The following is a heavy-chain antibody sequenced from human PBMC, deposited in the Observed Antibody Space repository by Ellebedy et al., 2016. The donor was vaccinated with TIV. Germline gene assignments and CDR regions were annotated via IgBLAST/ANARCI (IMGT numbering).Heavy chain of an antibody. CDR3: ASPGTSSSPNDAFDI. CDR1: GGTFSSYA. J-gene: IGHJ3*02. V-gene: IGHV1-69*13. D-gene: IGHD2-2*01. Sequence: SVKVSCXASGGTFSSYAISWVRQAPGQGLEWMGGIIPIFGTANYAQKFQGRVTITADESTSTAYMELSSLRSEDTAVYYCASPGTSSSPNDAFDIWGQGTMVTVSS. CDR2: IIPIFGTA.